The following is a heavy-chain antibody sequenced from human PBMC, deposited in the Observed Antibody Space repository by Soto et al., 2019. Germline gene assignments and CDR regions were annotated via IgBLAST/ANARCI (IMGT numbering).Heavy chain of an antibody. CDR1: GGSISSSSYY. J-gene: IGHJ4*02. D-gene: IGHD2-2*01. CDR3: ASGGCSSTSCYENY. V-gene: IGHV4-39*01. Sequence: KPSETLSLTCTVSGGSISSSSYYWGWIRQPPGKGLEWIGSIYYSGSTYYNPSLKSRVTISVDTSKNQFSLKLSSVTAADTAVYYCASGGCSSTSCYENYWGQGTLVTVSS. CDR2: IYYSGST.